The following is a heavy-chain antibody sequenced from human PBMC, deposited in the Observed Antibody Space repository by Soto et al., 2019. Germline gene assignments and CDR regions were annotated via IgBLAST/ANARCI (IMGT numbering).Heavy chain of an antibody. Sequence: QVRLVQSGAEVREPGSSVKVSCTASGGTFSSYRFNWVRQARGQGLEWLGGIVPIYRTADYAQKFQGRVTITADESTRTVYLELSSLKSQDTALYYCARGSHYLSTGYYFDNWGQGTLVTVSS. V-gene: IGHV1-69*01. CDR3: ARGSHYLSTGYYFDN. CDR2: IVPIYRTA. D-gene: IGHD3-22*01. CDR1: GGTFSSYR. J-gene: IGHJ5*02.